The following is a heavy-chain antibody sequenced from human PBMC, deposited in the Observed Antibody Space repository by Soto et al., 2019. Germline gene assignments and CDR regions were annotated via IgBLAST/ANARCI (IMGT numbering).Heavy chain of an antibody. CDR1: GGTFSTYP. J-gene: IGHJ4*02. V-gene: IGHV1-69*13. CDR2: IIPIFGTA. Sequence: GXSVKVSLKASGGTFSTYPISWVRQAPGQGLEWMGGIIPIFGTANYAQKFQGRVTITADESTSTAYMELSSLRSEDTAVYYCARALYPYSYGYIPWDYWGQGTLVTVSS. D-gene: IGHD5-18*01. CDR3: ARALYPYSYGYIPWDY.